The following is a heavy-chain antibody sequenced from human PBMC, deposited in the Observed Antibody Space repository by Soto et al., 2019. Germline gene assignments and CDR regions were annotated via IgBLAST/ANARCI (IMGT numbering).Heavy chain of an antibody. V-gene: IGHV3-9*01. CDR3: AKSSSWGPRTTSFDY. J-gene: IGHJ4*02. CDR2: ISWNSGSI. CDR1: GFTFDDYA. Sequence: GGSLRLSCAASGFTFDDYAMHWVRQAPGKGLEWVSGISWNSGSIGYADSVKGRFTISRDNAKNSLYLQMNSLRAEDTALYYCAKSSSWGPRTTSFDYWGQGTLVTVSS. D-gene: IGHD6-13*01.